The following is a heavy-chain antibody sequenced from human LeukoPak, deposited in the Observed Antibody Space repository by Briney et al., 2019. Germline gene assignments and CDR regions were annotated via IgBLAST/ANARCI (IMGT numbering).Heavy chain of an antibody. V-gene: IGHV4-39*07. CDR1: GDSISSSTYY. CDR3: TTIEYSSSIVY. Sequence: SETLSLTCTVSGDSISSSTYYWGWIRQPPGKGLEWIGSIYYSGRTYYNPSLKSRVTISVDTSKNQFSLRLSSVTAADTAVYYCTTIEYSSSIVYWGQGTLVTVSS. CDR2: IYYSGRT. D-gene: IGHD6-6*01. J-gene: IGHJ4*02.